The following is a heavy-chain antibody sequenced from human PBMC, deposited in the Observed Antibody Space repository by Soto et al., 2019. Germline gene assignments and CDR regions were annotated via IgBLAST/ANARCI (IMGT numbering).Heavy chain of an antibody. CDR1: GFTFSNYD. Sequence: QVQLVESGGGVVQPGRCLRLSCPASGFTFSNYDMHWVRQPPGKGLEWVAVVSYDGGKKYYAESVKGRFTISKVNSKNTLYLQVKSLRAEDTAVYFCAKALLVGSWGGIAFDVWGQGTMVTVSS. J-gene: IGHJ3*01. V-gene: IGHV3-30*18. CDR3: AKALLVGSWGGIAFDV. CDR2: VSYDGGKK. D-gene: IGHD3-16*01.